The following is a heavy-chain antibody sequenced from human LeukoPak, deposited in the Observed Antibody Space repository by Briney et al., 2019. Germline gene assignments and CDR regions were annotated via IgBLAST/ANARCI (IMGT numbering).Heavy chain of an antibody. CDR2: RYVGGRD. Sequence: SETLSLTCAVYGGSFSSYSWSWIRQPPGKGLEWIGCRYVGGRDLYNPSLKSRVTISVDASEKQISLSLRSVTAADTAMYYCANTTRVAPDGRAEYFQHWGQGTLGIVSS. CDR3: ANTTRVAPDGRAEYFQH. V-gene: IGHV4-59*03. D-gene: IGHD5-12*01. CDR1: GGSFSSYS. J-gene: IGHJ1*01.